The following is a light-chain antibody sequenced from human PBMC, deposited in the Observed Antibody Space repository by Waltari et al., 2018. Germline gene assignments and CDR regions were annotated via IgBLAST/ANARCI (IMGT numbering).Light chain of an antibody. CDR3: QQYDNLPIT. Sequence: IQMTQSPSSLSASVGDRVTITCQASQDITNYLNWYQQKPGKAPKLLIFDASNLETGVPSRFSGVGSGTDFTFTISSLQPGDIATYYCQQYDNLPITFGQGTRLEIK. CDR1: QDITNY. V-gene: IGKV1-33*01. CDR2: DAS. J-gene: IGKJ5*01.